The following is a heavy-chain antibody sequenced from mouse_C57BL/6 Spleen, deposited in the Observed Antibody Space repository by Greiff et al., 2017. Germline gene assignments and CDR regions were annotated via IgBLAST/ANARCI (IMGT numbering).Heavy chain of an antibody. J-gene: IGHJ2*01. CDR2: INPNYGTT. Sequence: VQLKESGPELVKPGASVKISCKASGYSFTDYNMNWVKQSHGKSLEWIGVINPNYGTTSYNQKFKGKATLTVDQSSSTAYMQLNSLTSEDSAVYYCARGTTVVANFDYWGQGTTLTVSS. V-gene: IGHV1-39*01. D-gene: IGHD1-1*01. CDR1: GYSFTDYN. CDR3: ARGTTVVANFDY.